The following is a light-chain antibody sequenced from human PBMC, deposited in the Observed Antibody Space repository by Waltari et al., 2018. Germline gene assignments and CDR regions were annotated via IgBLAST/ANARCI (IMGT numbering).Light chain of an antibody. J-gene: IGKJ4*01. CDR2: AAS. V-gene: IGKV1-8*01. Sequence: AIRMTQSPSSFSASTGDRVTITCRASQGISSYLAWYQQKPGKAPKLLIYAASTLQSGGPSRFSGSGSGTDFTLTISGLQSEEFATYYCQQYYSYPLTFGGGTKVEIK. CDR3: QQYYSYPLT. CDR1: QGISSY.